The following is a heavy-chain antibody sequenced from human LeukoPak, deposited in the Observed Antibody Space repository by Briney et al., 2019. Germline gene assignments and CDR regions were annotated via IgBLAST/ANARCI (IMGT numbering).Heavy chain of an antibody. Sequence: GGSLRLSCVASVSSFYSDAMAWVRQAPEKGLEWVSSLSDTGGSTYYADSVKGRFIIYRDNSKNPLYLQMNSLRVEDTALYYCARVDWSGYGIWNGPNWFDPWGQGTLVTVSS. CDR3: ARVDWSGYGIWNGPNWFDP. CDR2: LSDTGGST. CDR1: VSSFYSDA. V-gene: IGHV3-23*01. J-gene: IGHJ5*02. D-gene: IGHD3-3*01.